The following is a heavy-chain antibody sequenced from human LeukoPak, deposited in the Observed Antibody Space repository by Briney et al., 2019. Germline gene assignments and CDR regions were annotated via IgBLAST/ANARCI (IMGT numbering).Heavy chain of an antibody. CDR3: ARDTRYYDFWSGYQDAFDI. V-gene: IGHV3-30*04. J-gene: IGHJ3*02. CDR1: GFTFSSYA. CDR2: ISYDGRNK. D-gene: IGHD3-3*01. Sequence: GGSLRLSCAASGFTFSSYAMHGVRQAPGKGLEGVAVISYDGRNKYYADSVKGRFTISRDNSKNTLYLQMNSLRAQHTAVYYCARDTRYYDFWSGYQDAFDIWGQGTMVTVSS.